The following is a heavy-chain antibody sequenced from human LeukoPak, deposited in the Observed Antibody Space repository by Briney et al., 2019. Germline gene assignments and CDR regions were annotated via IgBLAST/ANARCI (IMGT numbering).Heavy chain of an antibody. Sequence: GGSLRLSCAASGFTFSSYSMNWVRQAPGKGLEWVSSISSSSYIYYADSVKGRFTISRDNAKNSLYLQMNSLRAEDTAVYYCARDFFMGSKLLAYYYYMDVWGKGTTVTVSS. D-gene: IGHD3-10*01. CDR1: GFTFSSYS. J-gene: IGHJ6*03. V-gene: IGHV3-21*01. CDR2: ISSSSYI. CDR3: ARDFFMGSKLLAYYYYMDV.